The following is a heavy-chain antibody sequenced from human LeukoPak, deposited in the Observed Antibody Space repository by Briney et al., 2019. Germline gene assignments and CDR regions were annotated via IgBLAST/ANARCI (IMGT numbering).Heavy chain of an antibody. D-gene: IGHD6-19*01. J-gene: IGHJ4*02. CDR3: ARVRQQWLTYDY. Sequence: SETLSLTCAVSGGSISSSYWSWMRQSPDKGLEWIGYIFHSGSTNYNPSLKSRVTISVDTSKNQFSLKLKSVTSADTAVYYCARVRQQWLTYDYWGQGTLVAVSS. CDR2: IFHSGST. V-gene: IGHV4-59*01. CDR1: GGSISSSY.